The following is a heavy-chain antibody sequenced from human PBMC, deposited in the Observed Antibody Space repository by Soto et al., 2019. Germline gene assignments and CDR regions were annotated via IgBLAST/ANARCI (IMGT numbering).Heavy chain of an antibody. CDR3: AREGATRQFDY. V-gene: IGHV3-74*01. Sequence: GGALRLSCAASGFTFSTNWMHWVRQAPGKGLVWVSRINSDGSSTSYADSVKGRFTISRENAKNSLYLQMNSLRAGDTAVYYCAREGATRQFDYWGQGTLVTVSS. D-gene: IGHD1-26*01. CDR2: INSDGSST. J-gene: IGHJ4*02. CDR1: GFTFSTNW.